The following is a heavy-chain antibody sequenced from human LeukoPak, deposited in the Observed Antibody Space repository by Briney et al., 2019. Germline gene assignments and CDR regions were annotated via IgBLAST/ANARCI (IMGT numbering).Heavy chain of an antibody. D-gene: IGHD2-2*01. CDR1: GFIFSNHA. Sequence: GGSLRLSCAVSGFIFSNHAMSWVRQAPGKGLEWVSTISGSGGSTYDADFVKGRFTISRDNSKNTLYLQMNSLRAEDTAVYYCARPPCTSCYLFRMDVWGQGTTVTVSS. J-gene: IGHJ6*02. V-gene: IGHV3-23*01. CDR3: ARPPCTSCYLFRMDV. CDR2: ISGSGGST.